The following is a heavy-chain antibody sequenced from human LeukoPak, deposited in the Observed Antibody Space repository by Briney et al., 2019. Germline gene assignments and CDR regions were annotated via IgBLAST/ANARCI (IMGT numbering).Heavy chain of an antibody. CDR1: GGSISSYY. CDR2: IYYSGST. Sequence: SETLSLTCTVSGGSISSYYWSWIRQPPGKGLEWIGYIYYSGSTNYNPSLKSRVTISVDTSKNQFSLKLSSVTAADTALYYCARARSGWHPPFDYWGQGTLVTVSS. CDR3: ARARSGWHPPFDY. J-gene: IGHJ4*02. D-gene: IGHD6-19*01. V-gene: IGHV4-59*01.